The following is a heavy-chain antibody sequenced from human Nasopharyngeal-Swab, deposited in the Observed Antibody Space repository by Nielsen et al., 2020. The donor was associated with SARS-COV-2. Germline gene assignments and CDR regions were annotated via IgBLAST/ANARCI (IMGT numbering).Heavy chain of an antibody. V-gene: IGHV3-30*04. CDR1: GFSFSSYA. CDR2: ASSDGRNK. CDR3: ARRALQDYYFDY. Sequence: GGTLRLSCAASGFSFSSYAMHWVWEAQGKGLEWVAVASSDGRNKYYADSVKGRFTVSRDNSKNTLYLQMNSLRAEDTAVYYCARRALQDYYFDYWGQGTLVTVSS. J-gene: IGHJ4*02.